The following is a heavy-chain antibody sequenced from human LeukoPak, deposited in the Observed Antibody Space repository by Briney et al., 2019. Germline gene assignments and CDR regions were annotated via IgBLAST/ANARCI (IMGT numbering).Heavy chain of an antibody. CDR3: ARAEQWLVLVGSRPFDY. J-gene: IGHJ4*02. Sequence: PSETLSLTCTVSGGSMSPYHWGWIRQPPGKGLEWTGYIYYSGSTNYNPSLKSRVTISVDTSKNQFSLKLSSVTAADTAVYYCARAEQWLVLVGSRPFDYWGQGTLVTVSS. D-gene: IGHD6-19*01. CDR1: GGSMSPYH. V-gene: IGHV4-59*12. CDR2: IYYSGST.